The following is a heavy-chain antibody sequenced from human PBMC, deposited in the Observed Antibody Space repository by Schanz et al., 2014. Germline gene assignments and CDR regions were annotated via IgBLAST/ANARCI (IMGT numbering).Heavy chain of an antibody. Sequence: QVQLVQSGAEVKKPGASVKVSCKASGYTFTSYGINWVRQAPGRGLEWMGKIIPVLNIATYAQRFQGRVSITADTSTNTAYMELSSLTSEDTAVQYCARGRGFYDYWRHGTLVAVAP. CDR2: IIPVLNIA. CDR3: ARGRGFYDY. J-gene: IGHJ4*01. D-gene: IGHD3-10*01. V-gene: IGHV1-69*04. CDR1: GYTFTSYG.